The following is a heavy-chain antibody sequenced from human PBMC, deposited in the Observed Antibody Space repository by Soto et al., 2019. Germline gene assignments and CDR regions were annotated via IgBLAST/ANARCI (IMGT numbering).Heavy chain of an antibody. V-gene: IGHV1-69*01. CDR1: GGTFSSYA. CDR3: ARDGPPGYCSSTSCYIT. CDR2: IIPIFGTA. J-gene: IGHJ5*02. D-gene: IGHD2-2*02. Sequence: QVQLVQSGAEVKKPGSSVKVSCKASGGTFSSYAISWVRQAPGQGLEWMGGIIPIFGTANYAQKFQGRVTITADESTSTAYMELRSLRSEDTAVYYCARDGPPGYCSSTSCYITWGQGTLVTVSS.